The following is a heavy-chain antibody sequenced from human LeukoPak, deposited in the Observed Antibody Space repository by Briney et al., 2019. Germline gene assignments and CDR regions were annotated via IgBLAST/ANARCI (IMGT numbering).Heavy chain of an antibody. Sequence: PGGSLRLSCAASGFAFNSFAMGWVRQAPGKGLEWVSTIGGSGDNTYYADSVKGRFTISRDNSRNTLSLQMNSLRAEDTAVYYCAKRRSNYAIGAFEIWGQGTMVTVSS. D-gene: IGHD4-11*01. V-gene: IGHV3-23*01. CDR3: AKRRSNYAIGAFEI. J-gene: IGHJ3*02. CDR2: IGGSGDNT. CDR1: GFAFNSFA.